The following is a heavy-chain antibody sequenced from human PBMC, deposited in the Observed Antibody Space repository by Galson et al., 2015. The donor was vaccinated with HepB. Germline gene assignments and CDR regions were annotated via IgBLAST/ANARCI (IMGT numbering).Heavy chain of an antibody. CDR1: GFTFDDYA. CDR3: AKDIYYDSSGYNFDY. Sequence: SLRLSCAASGFTFDDYAMHWVRQAPGKGLEWVSGISWNSGSIGYADSVKGRFTISRDNAKNSLYLQMNGLRAEDTALYYCAKDIYYDSSGYNFDYWGQGTLVTVSS. D-gene: IGHD3-22*01. V-gene: IGHV3-9*01. CDR2: ISWNSGSI. J-gene: IGHJ4*02.